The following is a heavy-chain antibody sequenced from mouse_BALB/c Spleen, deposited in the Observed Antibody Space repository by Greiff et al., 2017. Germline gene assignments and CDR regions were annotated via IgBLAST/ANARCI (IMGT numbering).Heavy chain of an antibody. CDR2: ISYSGST. Sequence: EVQLQQSGPSLVKPSQTLSLTCSVTGDSITSGYWNWIRKFPGNKLEYMGYISYSGSTYYNPSLKSRISITRDTSKNQYYLQLNSVTTEDTATYYCARGHYRYDGGLDYWGQGTTLTVSS. CDR1: GDSITSGY. CDR3: ARGHYRYDGGLDY. J-gene: IGHJ2*01. V-gene: IGHV3-8*02. D-gene: IGHD2-14*01.